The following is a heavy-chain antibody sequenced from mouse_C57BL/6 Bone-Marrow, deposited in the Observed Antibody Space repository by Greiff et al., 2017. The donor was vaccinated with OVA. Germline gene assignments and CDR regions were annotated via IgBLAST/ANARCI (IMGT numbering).Heavy chain of an antibody. J-gene: IGHJ2*01. CDR1: GYSFTGYY. CDR3: ARSGWLLRGDYFDY. Sequence: DVKLQESGPELVKPGASVKISCKASGYSFTGYYMNWVKQSPEKNLEWIGEINPSTGGTTYNQKFKAKATLTVDKSSSTAYMQLKSLTSEDSAVYYCARSGWLLRGDYFDYWGQGTTLTVSS. V-gene: IGHV1-42*01. CDR2: INPSTGGT. D-gene: IGHD2-3*01.